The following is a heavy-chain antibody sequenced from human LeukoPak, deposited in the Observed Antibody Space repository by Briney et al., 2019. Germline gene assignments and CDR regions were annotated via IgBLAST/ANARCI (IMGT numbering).Heavy chain of an antibody. CDR1: GYTFTNHD. CDR3: ARDNSVEDTAWWFDP. D-gene: IGHD4-23*01. V-gene: IGHV1-3*03. Sequence: GASVKVSCKTSGYTFTNHDMHWVRQTPGQRLEWMGWINAGNGNTKYSQEFQGRVTMTRDMSTSTDYMELSSLRSEDTAVYYCARDNSVEDTAWWFDPWGQGTLVTVSS. J-gene: IGHJ5*02. CDR2: INAGNGNT.